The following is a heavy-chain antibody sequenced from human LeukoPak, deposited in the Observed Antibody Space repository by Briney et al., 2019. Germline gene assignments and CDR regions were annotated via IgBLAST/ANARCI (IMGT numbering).Heavy chain of an antibody. CDR2: IGTAGDT. V-gene: IGHV3-13*01. Sequence: GGSLRLSCAASGFTFSSYGMSWVRQAPGKGLEWVSAIGTAGDTYYPGSVKGQFTISRENAKNSLYLQMNSLRAEDTAVYYCARVFGAGYSDYWGQGTLVTVSS. J-gene: IGHJ4*02. CDR1: GFTFSSYG. CDR3: ARVFGAGYSDY. D-gene: IGHD4/OR15-4a*01.